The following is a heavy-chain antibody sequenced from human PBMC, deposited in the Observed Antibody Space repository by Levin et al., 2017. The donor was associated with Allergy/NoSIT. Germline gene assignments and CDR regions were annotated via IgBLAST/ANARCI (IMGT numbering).Heavy chain of an antibody. V-gene: IGHV4-34*01. CDR2: INHSGST. D-gene: IGHD5-12*01. CDR1: GGSFSGYY. Sequence: SQTLSLTCAVYGGSFSGYYWSWIRQPPGKGLEWIGEINHSGSTNYNPSLKSRVTISVDTSKNQFSLKLSSVTAADTAVYYCARVTRIKRGYSGYDLGPRGAFDIWGQGTMVTVSS. J-gene: IGHJ3*02. CDR3: ARVTRIKRGYSGYDLGPRGAFDI.